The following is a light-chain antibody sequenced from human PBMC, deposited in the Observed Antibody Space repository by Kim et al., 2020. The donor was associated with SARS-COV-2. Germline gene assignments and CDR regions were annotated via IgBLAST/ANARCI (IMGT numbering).Light chain of an antibody. Sequence: LSPGERATLSCRALQSVSSYLSWYQQRPGQAPRLLIYDASNRATGIPARFSGSGSGTDFTLTISSLEPEEFAVYYCQQRSNWPPTFGQGTRLEIK. CDR2: DAS. V-gene: IGKV3-11*01. CDR1: QSVSSY. CDR3: QQRSNWPPT. J-gene: IGKJ5*01.